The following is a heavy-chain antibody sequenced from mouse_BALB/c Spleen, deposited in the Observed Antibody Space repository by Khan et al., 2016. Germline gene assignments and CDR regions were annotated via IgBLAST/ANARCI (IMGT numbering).Heavy chain of an antibody. D-gene: IGHD2-4*01. CDR3: ARDDQDYDAWFAS. J-gene: IGHJ3*01. Sequence: QVQLKESGPGLVAPSQSLSITCTVSGFSLTNSGVHWIRQPPGKGLEWLGVIWPGGSTDYNSALMSRLSITNDNSQNQVFLKMISLQTDDTAMDYCARDDQDYDAWFASWGQGTLVIVSA. V-gene: IGHV2-9*02. CDR1: GFSLTNSG. CDR2: IWPGGST.